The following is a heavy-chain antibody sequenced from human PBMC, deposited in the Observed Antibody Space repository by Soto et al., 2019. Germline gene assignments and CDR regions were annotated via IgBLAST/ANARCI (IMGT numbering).Heavy chain of an antibody. V-gene: IGHV4-30-4*02. D-gene: IGHD5-12*01. J-gene: IGHJ5*02. CDR1: GGSISSGDYY. CDR2: IYYSGST. Sequence: SETLSLTCTVSGGSISSGDYYWGWIRQPPGKGLEWIGYIYYSGSTYYNPSLKSRVTISVGTSKNQFSLKLSSVTAADTAVYYCARGIYSGYDYTWFDPWGQGXLVTVSS. CDR3: ARGIYSGYDYTWFDP.